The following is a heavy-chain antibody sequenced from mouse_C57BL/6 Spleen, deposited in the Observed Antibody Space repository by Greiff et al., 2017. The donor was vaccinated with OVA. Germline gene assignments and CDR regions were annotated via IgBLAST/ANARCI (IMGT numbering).Heavy chain of an antibody. V-gene: IGHV5-17*01. CDR2: ISSGSSTI. D-gene: IGHD2-1*01. CDR3: AKSTLYYAMDY. CDR1: GFTFSDYG. Sequence: DVMLVESGGGLVKPGGSLKLSCAASGFTFSDYGMHWVRQAPEKGLEWVAYISSGSSTIYYADTVKGRFTISRDNAKNTLFLQMTSLRSEDTAMYYCAKSTLYYAMDYWGQGTSVTVSS. J-gene: IGHJ4*01.